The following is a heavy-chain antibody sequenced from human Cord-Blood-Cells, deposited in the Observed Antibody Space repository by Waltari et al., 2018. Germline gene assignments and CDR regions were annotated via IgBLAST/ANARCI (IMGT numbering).Heavy chain of an antibody. J-gene: IGHJ4*02. Sequence: QVQLQESGPGLVKPSATLSLTCAVSGYSISSGYYWGWIRQPPGKGLEWIGSIYHSGSTYYNPSLKSRVTISVDTSKNQFSLKLSSVTAADTAVYYCASTGYYKYYFDYWGQGTLVTVSS. CDR3: ASTGYYKYYFDY. V-gene: IGHV4-38-2*01. CDR2: IYHSGST. D-gene: IGHD3-9*01. CDR1: GYSISSGYY.